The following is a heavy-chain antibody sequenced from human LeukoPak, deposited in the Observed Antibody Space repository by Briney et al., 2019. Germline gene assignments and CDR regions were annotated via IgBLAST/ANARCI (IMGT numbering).Heavy chain of an antibody. CDR3: AISLYCSGGSCYSAFIFYYYYGMDV. CDR2: IWYDGSKQ. Sequence: LTGGSLRLSCTASGFIFSNYGFHWVRQAPGKGLEWVAVIWYDGSKQYYADSVKGRFTISRDSSKNTLFLEVKSLRAEDTAVYYCAISLYCSGGSCYSAFIFYYYYGMDVWGQGTTVTVSS. D-gene: IGHD2-15*01. J-gene: IGHJ6*02. CDR1: GFIFSNYG. V-gene: IGHV3-33*01.